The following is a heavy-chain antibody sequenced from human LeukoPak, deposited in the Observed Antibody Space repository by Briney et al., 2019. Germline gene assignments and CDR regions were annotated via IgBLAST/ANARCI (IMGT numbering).Heavy chain of an antibody. Sequence: AGGSLRLSCAASGFTFSSYSMNWVRQAPGKGLEGVAVISYDGNNKYYADSVKGRFTISRDNSKNTLYLQMNSLRAEDTAVYYCARDLSGGYVADYWGQGTAVTVSS. V-gene: IGHV3-30*03. CDR3: ARDLSGGYVADY. J-gene: IGHJ4*02. D-gene: IGHD1-26*01. CDR2: ISYDGNNK. CDR1: GFTFSSYS.